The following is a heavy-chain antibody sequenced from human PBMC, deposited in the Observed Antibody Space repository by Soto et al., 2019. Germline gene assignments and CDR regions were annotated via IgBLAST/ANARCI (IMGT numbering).Heavy chain of an antibody. CDR2: ITGSGRDT. CDR1: GFTFRNNV. Sequence: PGGSLRLSCAASGFTFRNNVLSWVRQAPGKALDWVSGITGSGRDTYYADSVKGRFTISRDNSKNVVFLQMNSLRAEDTALYYCAKNGLDNSPSAIDSWGPGTPVTVSS. J-gene: IGHJ4*02. V-gene: IGHV3-23*01. D-gene: IGHD2-8*01. CDR3: AKNGLDNSPSAIDS.